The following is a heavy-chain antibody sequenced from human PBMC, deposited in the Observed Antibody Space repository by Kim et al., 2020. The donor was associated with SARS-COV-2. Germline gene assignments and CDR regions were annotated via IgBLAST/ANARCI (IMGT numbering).Heavy chain of an antibody. CDR1: GYTFTSYY. CDR3: ARRLMTTSTGNGPTFDY. Sequence: ASVKVSCKASGYTFTSYYMHWVRQAPGQGLEWMGIINPSGGSTSYAQKFQGRVTMTRDTSTSTVYMELSSLRSEDTAVYYCARRLMTTSTGNGPTFDYWGQGTLVTVSS. CDR2: INPSGGST. V-gene: IGHV1-46*01. J-gene: IGHJ4*02. D-gene: IGHD4-17*01.